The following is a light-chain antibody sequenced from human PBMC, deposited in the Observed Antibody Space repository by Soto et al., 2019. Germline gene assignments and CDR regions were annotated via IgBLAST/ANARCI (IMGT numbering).Light chain of an antibody. Sequence: QSALTQPRSVSGSPGQSVTISCTGSNNDVGGYNYVSWYQQHPGKAPKVMIYDVIKRPSGVPDRFSGSKSGNTASLTISGLQGEDEADYYCCSYAGSYTWEFGGGTKLTVL. V-gene: IGLV2-11*01. CDR1: NNDVGGYNY. J-gene: IGLJ2*01. CDR3: CSYAGSYTWE. CDR2: DVI.